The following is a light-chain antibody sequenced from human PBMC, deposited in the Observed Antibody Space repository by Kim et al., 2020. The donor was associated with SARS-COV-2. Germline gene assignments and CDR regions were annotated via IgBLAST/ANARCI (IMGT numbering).Light chain of an antibody. CDR1: QSVSSGY. CDR2: GAS. J-gene: IGKJ2*01. CDR3: QHYGSSPYP. Sequence: LSPGERATLSCRASQSVSSGYLAWYQQKPGQAPRLLIYGASSRATGIPDRFSGSGSGTDYTLSISRLEPEDFAMYYCQHYGSSPYPFGQGTKLEI. V-gene: IGKV3-20*01.